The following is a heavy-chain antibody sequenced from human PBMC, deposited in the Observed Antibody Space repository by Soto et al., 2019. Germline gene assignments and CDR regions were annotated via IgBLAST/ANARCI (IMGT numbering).Heavy chain of an antibody. Sequence: QVQLQESGPGLVKPSGTLSLTCAVSGGSISSSNWWSWVRQPPGKGLEWIGEIYHSGSTNYNPSLKSRVTVSVDKSKNHFSLKLCSVTAADTAVYYCARYLPEYGLLTLYWCQGTLVTVFS. J-gene: IGHJ4*02. V-gene: IGHV4-4*02. CDR3: ARYLPEYGLLTLY. D-gene: IGHD1-26*01. CDR2: IYHSGST. CDR1: GGSISSSNW.